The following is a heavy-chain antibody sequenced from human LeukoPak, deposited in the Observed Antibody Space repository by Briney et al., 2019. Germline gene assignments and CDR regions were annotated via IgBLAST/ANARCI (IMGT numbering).Heavy chain of an antibody. D-gene: IGHD6-6*01. Sequence: ASVKVSCKASGYTFTGYYMHWVRQAPGQGLEWMGWINPNSGGTNYAQKFQGRVTMTRDTSISTAYMELSRLRSDDTAVYYCARALEYSSSSGPSDYWGQGTLVTVPS. CDR1: GYTFTGYY. J-gene: IGHJ4*02. CDR3: ARALEYSSSSGPSDY. V-gene: IGHV1-2*02. CDR2: INPNSGGT.